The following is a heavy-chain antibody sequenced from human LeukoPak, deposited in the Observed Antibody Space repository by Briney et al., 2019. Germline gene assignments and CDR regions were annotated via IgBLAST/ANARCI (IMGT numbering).Heavy chain of an antibody. Sequence: PSETLSLTCTVSGGSISSYHWSWIRQPAGKGLEWIGRIYTSGSTNYNPSLKSRVTMSVDTSKNQFSLKLSSVTAADTAVYYCAIRAREQRDSSPGNWLDPWGQGTLVTVSS. CDR3: AIRAREQRDSSPGNWLDP. V-gene: IGHV4-4*07. D-gene: IGHD1/OR15-1a*01. CDR1: GGSISSYH. CDR2: IYTSGST. J-gene: IGHJ5*02.